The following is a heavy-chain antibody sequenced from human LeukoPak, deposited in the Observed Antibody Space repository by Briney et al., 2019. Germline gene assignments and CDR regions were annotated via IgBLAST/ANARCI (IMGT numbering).Heavy chain of an antibody. CDR1: GFTFSDYY. J-gene: IGHJ4*02. CDR3: ARDMSRFTYDFWSGYYPQVDY. Sequence: AGGSLRLSCAVSGFTFSDYYMSWIRQAPGKGLEWVSYISSSGSTIYYADSVKGRFTISRDNAKNSLYLQMNSLRAEDTAVYYCARDMSRFTYDFWSGYYPQVDYWGQGTLVTVSS. V-gene: IGHV3-11*01. CDR2: ISSSGSTI. D-gene: IGHD3-3*01.